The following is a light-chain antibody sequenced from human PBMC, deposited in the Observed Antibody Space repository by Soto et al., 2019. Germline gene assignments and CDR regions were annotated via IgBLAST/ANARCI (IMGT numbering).Light chain of an antibody. V-gene: IGKV1-5*01. CDR3: QQYRSLVT. CDR1: QTISTL. CDR2: DAS. J-gene: IGKJ2*01. Sequence: IQMTQSPSTLSASVGDRVTITCQASQTISTLLAWYQHKPGKAPNLLIYDASSLESGVPSRFSGSGSVTEFTLTISSLKPDDSATYYCQQYRSLVTFGQGTKLEI.